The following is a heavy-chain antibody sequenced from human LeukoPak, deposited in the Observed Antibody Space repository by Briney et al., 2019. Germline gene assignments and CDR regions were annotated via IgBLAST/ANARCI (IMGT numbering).Heavy chain of an antibody. V-gene: IGHV3-74*01. J-gene: IGHJ5*02. CDR2: INSDGSST. CDR1: GFTFSSYW. CDR3: ARTGIAARPTVWFDP. Sequence: GGSPRLSCAASGFTFSSYWMHWVRQAPGKGLVWVSHINSDGSSTNYADSVKGRFTISRDNAKNTLYLQMNSLRAEDTAVYYCARTGIAARPTVWFDPWGQGTLVTVSS. D-gene: IGHD6-6*01.